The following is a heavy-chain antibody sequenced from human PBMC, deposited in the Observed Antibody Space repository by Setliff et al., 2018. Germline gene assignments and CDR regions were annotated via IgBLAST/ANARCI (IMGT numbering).Heavy chain of an antibody. Sequence: ASVKVSCKASGYSFTNYYIHWVRQAPGQGLEWVGIINPSGGSTSYAQKFQGRVTMTRDTSTSTVYMELSSLRSEDTAVHYCAKSGDYSNRGHLDCWGQGTLVTVSS. J-gene: IGHJ4*02. CDR2: INPSGGST. CDR1: GYSFTNYY. D-gene: IGHD4-4*01. V-gene: IGHV1-46*03. CDR3: AKSGDYSNRGHLDC.